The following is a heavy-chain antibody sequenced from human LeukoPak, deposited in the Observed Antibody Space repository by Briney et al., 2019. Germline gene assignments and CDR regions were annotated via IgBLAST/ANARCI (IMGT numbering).Heavy chain of an antibody. CDR2: INPNSGGT. D-gene: IGHD3-22*01. Sequence: ASVKVSCKASGYTFTGYYMHWVRQAPGQGLEWMGWINPNSGGTNYAQKFQGRVTMTRDTSISTAYMELSRLRSDDTAVYYCARSPYIEYYYDSSGYYYGGGIDYWGQGTLVTVSS. CDR3: ARSPYIEYYYDSSGYYYGGGIDY. V-gene: IGHV1-2*02. J-gene: IGHJ4*02. CDR1: GYTFTGYY.